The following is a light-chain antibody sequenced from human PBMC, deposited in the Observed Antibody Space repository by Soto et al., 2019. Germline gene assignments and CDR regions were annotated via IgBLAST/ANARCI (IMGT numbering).Light chain of an antibody. J-gene: IGKJ4*01. V-gene: IGKV3-11*01. CDR3: QDRGKWPICT. CDR2: DAS. CDR1: QSLSGY. Sequence: EIVLTQSPATLSLSLGERATLSCRASQSLSGYLAWYQQRPGQAPRLLIYDASHRATGIPARFTGSGSGQYLSLIITPPEPEDSAVYYCQDRGKWPICTVRGGTTVNI.